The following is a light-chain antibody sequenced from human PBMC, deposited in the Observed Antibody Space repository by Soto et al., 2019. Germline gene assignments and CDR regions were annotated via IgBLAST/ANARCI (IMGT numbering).Light chain of an antibody. CDR1: QSVSSSF. Sequence: EIVLTQSPGTLSLSPGERATLSCRASQSVSSSFLAWYQQKPGQAPRLLIYGASSRATGIPDRFSGSGSGTDFTLTISRLESEDFAVYYCQQYGRSPYTFGQGTKVDIK. J-gene: IGKJ2*01. CDR2: GAS. V-gene: IGKV3-20*01. CDR3: QQYGRSPYT.